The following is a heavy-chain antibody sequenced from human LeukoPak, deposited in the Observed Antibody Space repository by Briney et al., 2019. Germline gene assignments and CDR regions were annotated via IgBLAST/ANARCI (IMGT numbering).Heavy chain of an antibody. CDR2: INHSRST. Sequence: PSETLSLTCAVYGGSFSGYYWSWIRQPPGKGLEWIGEINHSRSTNYNPSLKSRVTISVDTSKNQFSLKLSSVTAADTAVYYCAKRYSSSRGYYMDVWGKGTTVTVSS. V-gene: IGHV4-34*01. CDR1: GGSFSGYY. J-gene: IGHJ6*03. CDR3: AKRYSSSRGYYMDV. D-gene: IGHD6-6*01.